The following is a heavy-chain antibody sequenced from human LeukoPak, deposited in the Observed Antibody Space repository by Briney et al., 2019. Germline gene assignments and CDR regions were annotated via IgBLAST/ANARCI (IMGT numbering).Heavy chain of an antibody. V-gene: IGHV3-23*01. Sequence: GGSLRFSCAASGAAFTKYGMKWVRPAAGAGLEYISGISRSGDITRYADSVKGRFTISRDNVQNTLYLQMNSLRADDTALYYCATEGFYYWGPGTQVTVSS. J-gene: IGHJ4*02. CDR2: ISRSGDIT. CDR1: GAAFTKYG. CDR3: ATEGFYY.